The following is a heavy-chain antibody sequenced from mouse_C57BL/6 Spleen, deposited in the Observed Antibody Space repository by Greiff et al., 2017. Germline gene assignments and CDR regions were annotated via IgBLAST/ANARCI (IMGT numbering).Heavy chain of an antibody. CDR1: GYTFTDYY. J-gene: IGHJ2*01. D-gene: IGHD1-1*01. V-gene: IGHV1-84*01. CDR2: IYPGSGNT. Sequence: VQLQQSGPELVKPGASVKISCKASGYTFTDYYINWVKQRPGQGLEWIGWIYPGSGNTKYNEKFKGTATLTVDTSSSTAYMQLSSLTSEDSAVYFCARGAYGSSYGLLFDYWGQGTTLTVSS. CDR3: ARGAYGSSYGLLFDY.